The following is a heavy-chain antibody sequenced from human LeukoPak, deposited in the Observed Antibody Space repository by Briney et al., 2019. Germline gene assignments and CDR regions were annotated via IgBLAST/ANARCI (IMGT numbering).Heavy chain of an antibody. CDR1: GGSISNYY. Sequence: SGTLSLTCTVSGGSISNYYWSWIRQPPGRGLEWIGYIYYSGSTYYNPSLKSRVTISVDTSKNQFSLKLSSVTAADTAVYYCARHVWVVPAAIGYWGQGTLVTVSS. J-gene: IGHJ4*02. CDR2: IYYSGST. V-gene: IGHV4-59*04. CDR3: ARHVWVVPAAIGY. D-gene: IGHD2-2*01.